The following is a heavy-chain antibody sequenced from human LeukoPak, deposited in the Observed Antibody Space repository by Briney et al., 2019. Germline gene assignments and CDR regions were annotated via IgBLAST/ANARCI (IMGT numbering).Heavy chain of an antibody. Sequence: GSLRLSCAASGFTFSSYEMNWVRQAPGKGLEWVGEINHSGSTNYNPSLKSRVTISVDTSKNQFSLKLSSVTPADTAVYYCARAEYQLQPMDVWGKGTTVTVSS. D-gene: IGHD2-2*01. CDR2: INHSGST. J-gene: IGHJ6*03. V-gene: IGHV4-34*01. CDR1: GFTFSSYE. CDR3: ARAEYQLQPMDV.